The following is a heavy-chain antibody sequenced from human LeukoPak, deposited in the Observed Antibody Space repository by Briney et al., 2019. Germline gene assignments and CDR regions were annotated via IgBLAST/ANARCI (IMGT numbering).Heavy chain of an antibody. CDR1: GFTFSSYA. D-gene: IGHD2-15*01. CDR2: ISGSGGST. CDR3: AKVVSRYCSGGSCYRNWFDP. Sequence: SGGSLRLSCAASGFTFSSYAMSWVRQAPGKGLEWVSAISGSGGSTYYADSVKARFTISRDNSKNTLYLQMNSLRAEDTAVYYCAKVVSRYCSGGSCYRNWFDPWGQGTLVTVSS. J-gene: IGHJ5*02. V-gene: IGHV3-23*01.